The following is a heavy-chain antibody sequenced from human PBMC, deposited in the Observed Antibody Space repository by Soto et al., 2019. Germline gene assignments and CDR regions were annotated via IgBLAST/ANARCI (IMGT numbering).Heavy chain of an antibody. J-gene: IGHJ6*03. D-gene: IGHD2-2*01. CDR3: AKALRPSLNFFYYMDV. V-gene: IGHV3-23*01. CDR1: GFTFGSYA. Sequence: EVQLLESGGGLVQPGGSLRLSCVVSGFTFGSYAMSWVRQAPEKGPEWVAILGGNGFTTYYADSVKGPFTISGDKSKSTLFLQMNSLRADDTRVYYCAKALRPSLNFFYYMDVWGRGTSVTVSS. CDR2: LGGNGFTT.